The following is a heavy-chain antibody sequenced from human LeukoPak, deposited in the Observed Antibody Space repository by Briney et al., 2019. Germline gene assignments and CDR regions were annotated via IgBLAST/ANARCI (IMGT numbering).Heavy chain of an antibody. Sequence: ASVKVSCKASRYTFTSFYIHWVRQAPGQGLEWMGLINPNGGSTSFAQKFQGRVTMTRDTSTSTVYMELSSLRSEDTAVYYCARAGAVSGKYYYDSSGWIFDYWGQGTLVTVSS. D-gene: IGHD3-22*01. CDR2: INPNGGST. V-gene: IGHV1-46*01. CDR3: ARAGAVSGKYYYDSSGWIFDY. CDR1: RYTFTSFY. J-gene: IGHJ4*02.